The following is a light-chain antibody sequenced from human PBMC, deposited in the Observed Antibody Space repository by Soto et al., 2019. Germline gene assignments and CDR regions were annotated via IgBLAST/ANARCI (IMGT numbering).Light chain of an antibody. Sequence: QSVLTQPASVSGSPGQSITISCTGTSSDVGGYKYVSWYQQHPGKAPKLMIYDVSGRPSGVSNRFSGSKSGNTASLTISGLLAEDEADYYCSSYTSSSAPVVFGGGTKVTVL. J-gene: IGLJ2*01. CDR3: SSYTSSSAPVV. CDR2: DVS. CDR1: SSDVGGYKY. V-gene: IGLV2-14*01.